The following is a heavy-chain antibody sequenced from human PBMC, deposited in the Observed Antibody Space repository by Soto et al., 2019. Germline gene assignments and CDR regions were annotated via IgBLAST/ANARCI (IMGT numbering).Heavy chain of an antibody. CDR2: ISGSGGST. D-gene: IGHD3-10*01. Sequence: EVQLLESGGGLVQPGGSLRLSCAASGFTFSSYAMSWVRQAPGKGLEWVSAISGSGGSTYYADSVKGRFTISRDNSKNTRYLQMNGLRAEDTAVYYCAKGGWFGELLIYFQHWGQGTLVTVSS. CDR1: GFTFSSYA. J-gene: IGHJ1*01. V-gene: IGHV3-23*01. CDR3: AKGGWFGELLIYFQH.